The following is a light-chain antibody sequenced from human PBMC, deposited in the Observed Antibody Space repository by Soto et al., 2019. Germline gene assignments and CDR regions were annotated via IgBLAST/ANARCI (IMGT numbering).Light chain of an antibody. J-gene: IGKJ2*01. Sequence: IQLTQSPSSLSASVGDRVTITCRASQGINKFLAWYQQRPGKAPQLLVYGASTLQSGVPSRFSGSGSGTDFTLTISSLQHEDFATYYCQQLTNLRFTFGQGTKSGHQT. V-gene: IGKV1-9*01. CDR3: QQLTNLRFT. CDR1: QGINKF. CDR2: GAS.